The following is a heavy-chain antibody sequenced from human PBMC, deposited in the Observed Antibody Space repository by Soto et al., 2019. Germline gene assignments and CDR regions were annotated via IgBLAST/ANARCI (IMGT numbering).Heavy chain of an antibody. D-gene: IGHD1-20*01. V-gene: IGHV3-66*01. CDR2: IYSGGST. J-gene: IGHJ4*02. CDR3: ARDRYPLDY. CDR1: GFTVSSNY. Sequence: EVQLVESGGGLVQPGGSLRLSCAASGFTVSSNYMSWVRQAPGKGLEWVSVIYSGGSTYYADSVKGRFNISRDNSKNKLYLQMTSLRAEDTAVYYCARDRYPLDYWGQGTLVTVSS.